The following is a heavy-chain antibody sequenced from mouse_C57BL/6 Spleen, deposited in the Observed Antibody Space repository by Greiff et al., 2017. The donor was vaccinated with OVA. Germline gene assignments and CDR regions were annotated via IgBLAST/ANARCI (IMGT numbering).Heavy chain of an antibody. V-gene: IGHV3-6*01. Sequence: ESGPGLVKPSQSLSLTCSVTGYSITSGYYWNWIRQFPGNKLEWMGYISYDGSNNYNPSLKNRISITRDTSKNQFFLKLNSVTTEDTATYYCARTYYYDAMDYWGQGTSVTVSS. CDR1: GYSITSGYY. J-gene: IGHJ4*01. CDR3: ARTYYYDAMDY. D-gene: IGHD1-1*01. CDR2: ISYDGSN.